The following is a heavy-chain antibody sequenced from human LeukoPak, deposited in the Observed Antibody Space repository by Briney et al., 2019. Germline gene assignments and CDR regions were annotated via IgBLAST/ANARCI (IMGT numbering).Heavy chain of an antibody. CDR3: ARVGGLGRWGNFDWLLSSPRNFDY. Sequence: KPSETLSLTCTVSGYSISSGYYWGWIRQPPGKGLEWIGSIYHSGSTYYNPSLKSRVTISVDTSKNQFSLKLSSVTAADTAVYYCARVGGLGRWGNFDWLLSSPRNFDYWGQGTLVTVSS. CDR2: IYHSGST. V-gene: IGHV4-38-2*02. D-gene: IGHD3-9*01. J-gene: IGHJ4*02. CDR1: GYSISSGYY.